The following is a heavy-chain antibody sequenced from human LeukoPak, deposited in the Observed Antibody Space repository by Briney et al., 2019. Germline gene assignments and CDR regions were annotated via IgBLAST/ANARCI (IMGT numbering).Heavy chain of an antibody. Sequence: SVKVSCKASGYTFTSYGISWVRQAPGQGLEWMGRIIPILGIANYAQKFQGRVTITADKSTSTAYMELSSLRSEDTAVYYCARESGPTYYYDSSGYQQDYWGQGTLVTVSS. CDR1: GYTFTSYG. D-gene: IGHD3-22*01. V-gene: IGHV1-69*04. CDR2: IIPILGIA. CDR3: ARESGPTYYYDSSGYQQDY. J-gene: IGHJ4*02.